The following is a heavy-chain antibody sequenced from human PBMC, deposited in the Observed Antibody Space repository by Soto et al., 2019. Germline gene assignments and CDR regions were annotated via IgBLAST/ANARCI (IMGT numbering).Heavy chain of an antibody. CDR3: AKDRFRWVV. Sequence: WAASGVTFWNPVVGWVCQTQGKGLEWVSVISGSGGSTYYADSVKGRFTISRDNSKNTLYLQINSLSAEDTDVDYCAKDRFRWVVWGQWTTGTVS. CDR2: ISGSGGST. D-gene: IGHD2-21*01. CDR1: GVTFWNPV. J-gene: IGHJ6*02. V-gene: IGHV3-23*01.